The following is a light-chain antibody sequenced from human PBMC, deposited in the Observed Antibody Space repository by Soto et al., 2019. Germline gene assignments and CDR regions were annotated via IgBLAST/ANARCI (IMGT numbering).Light chain of an antibody. CDR1: QIVLFTSNNKNY. Sequence: DIVLTQSPDSLAVSLGQRATTNFESSQIVLFTSNNKNYLAWYQQKPGQPPKLLLSWASARESGVPERFSGSGSGTLFTLSISSLQAEDVAVYYCQQYYTLPLTFGGGTKVDIK. V-gene: IGKV4-1*01. CDR2: WAS. CDR3: QQYYTLPLT. J-gene: IGKJ4*01.